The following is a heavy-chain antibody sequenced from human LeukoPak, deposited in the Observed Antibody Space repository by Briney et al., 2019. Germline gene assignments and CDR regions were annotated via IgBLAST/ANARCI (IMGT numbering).Heavy chain of an antibody. Sequence: ASVKVSCKASGYTFTSYDINWVRQATGQGLEWMGWMNPNSGNTGYAQKFQGRVTITRDMSLRTAYIELSSLRSEDSAVYYWARQWEPYFDYWGQGTLVTVSS. CDR3: ARQWEPYFDY. J-gene: IGHJ4*02. CDR1: GYTFTSYD. D-gene: IGHD1-26*01. V-gene: IGHV1-8*01. CDR2: MNPNSGNT.